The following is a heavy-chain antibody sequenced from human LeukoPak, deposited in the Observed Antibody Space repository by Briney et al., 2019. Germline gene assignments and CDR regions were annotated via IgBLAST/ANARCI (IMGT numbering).Heavy chain of an antibody. CDR1: GFTFSTSA. J-gene: IGHJ4*02. Sequence: GSLRLSCSASGFTFSTSAIHWVRQAPGKGLEYVSAISSNGGSTYYAGSVKGRFTISRDNSKNTLSLQMSSLRHEDTAVYYCVKLPYSDTGAYYVDYWGQGTLVTVSS. CDR2: ISSNGGST. D-gene: IGHD3-22*01. V-gene: IGHV3-64D*06. CDR3: VKLPYSDTGAYYVDY.